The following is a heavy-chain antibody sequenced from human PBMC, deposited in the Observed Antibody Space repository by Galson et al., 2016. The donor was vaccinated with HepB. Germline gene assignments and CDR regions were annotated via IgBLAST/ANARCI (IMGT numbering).Heavy chain of an antibody. Sequence: SLRLSCAASGFTFNTYAVHWVRQAPGKGLEGVAVISSDGSNKFYGDSVQGRFTISRDNSTNMLYLQMNDVRTEDTAVYFCARGRVSSFNTYWYFDLWGHGTLVTVSS. CDR3: ARGRVSSFNTYWYFDL. CDR1: GFTFNTYA. V-gene: IGHV3-30-3*01. D-gene: IGHD6-13*01. J-gene: IGHJ2*01. CDR2: ISSDGSNK.